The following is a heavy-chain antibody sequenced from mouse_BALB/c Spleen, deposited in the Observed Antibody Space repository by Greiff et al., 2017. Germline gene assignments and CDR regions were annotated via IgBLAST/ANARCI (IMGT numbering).Heavy chain of an antibody. CDR3: ASWDGYYDFDY. D-gene: IGHD2-3*01. J-gene: IGHJ2*01. CDR1: GFNIKDTY. V-gene: IGHV14-3*02. Sequence: VQLKQSGAELVKPGASVKLSCTASGFNIKDTYMHWVKQRPEQGLEWIGRIDPANGNTKYDPKFQGKATITADTSSNTAYLQLSSLTSEDTAVYYCASWDGYYDFDYWGQGTTLTVSS. CDR2: IDPANGNT.